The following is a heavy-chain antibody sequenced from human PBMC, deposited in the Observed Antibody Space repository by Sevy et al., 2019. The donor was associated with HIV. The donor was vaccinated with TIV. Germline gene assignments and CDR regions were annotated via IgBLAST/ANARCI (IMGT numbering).Heavy chain of an antibody. Sequence: ASVKVSCKASGYTFSQYALNWVRQAPGQGPEWMGWINTNTGNPTYAQGFTGRFVFSLDTSVNTAYLQISNLKAEDTAVYFCARDGGVGGLYSWSVYYFDYWGQGTLVTVSS. CDR3: ARDGGVGGLYSWSVYYFDY. CDR1: GYTFSQYA. J-gene: IGHJ4*02. V-gene: IGHV7-4-1*02. D-gene: IGHD1-26*01. CDR2: INTNTGNP.